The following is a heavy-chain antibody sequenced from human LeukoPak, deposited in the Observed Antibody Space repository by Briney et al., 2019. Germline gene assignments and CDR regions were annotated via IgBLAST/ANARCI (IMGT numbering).Heavy chain of an antibody. J-gene: IGHJ4*02. V-gene: IGHV1-46*01. D-gene: IGHD3-22*01. CDR2: INPHGGST. CDR3: ARASTPGYDSSGYFDY. CDR1: GYTFTSYY. Sequence: ASVKVSCKASGYTFTSYYMHWVRQAPGQGLEWMGIINPHGGSTSYARKFQGRVTMTRDTSTSTVYMELSSLRSEDTAVYYCARASTPGYDSSGYFDYWGQGTLVPVSS.